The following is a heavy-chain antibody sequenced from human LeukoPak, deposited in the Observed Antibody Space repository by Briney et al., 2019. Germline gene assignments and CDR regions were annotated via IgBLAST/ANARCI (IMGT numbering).Heavy chain of an antibody. Sequence: PSETLSLTCAVYGGSFSGYYWSWIRQPPGKGLEWIGEINHSGSTNYNPSLKSRVTISVDTSKNQFSLKLSSVTAADTAVYYCARDRALYSSGWYVPREYYMDVWGKGTTVTVSS. CDR1: GGSFSGYY. J-gene: IGHJ6*03. CDR2: INHSGST. V-gene: IGHV4-34*01. D-gene: IGHD6-19*01. CDR3: ARDRALYSSGWYVPREYYMDV.